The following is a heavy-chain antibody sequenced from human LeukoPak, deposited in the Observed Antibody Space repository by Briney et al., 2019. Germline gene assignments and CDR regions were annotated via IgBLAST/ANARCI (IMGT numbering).Heavy chain of an antibody. CDR2: ISYAGNNE. D-gene: IGHD6-13*01. CDR1: GFIFTNYA. V-gene: IGHV3-30*18. CDR3: AKGGGLAAEHFDY. J-gene: IGHJ4*02. Sequence: GGSLRLSCVASGFIFTNYAMHWVRQTPGEGLEWVAAISYAGNNEWYADSVKGRFTISRDSSTNTLFLEMSSLRLEDTAVYYCAKGGGLAAEHFDYWGQGTLVTVSS.